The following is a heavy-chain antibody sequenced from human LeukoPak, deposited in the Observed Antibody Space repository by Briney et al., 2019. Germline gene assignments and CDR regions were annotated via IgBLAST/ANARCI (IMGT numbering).Heavy chain of an antibody. V-gene: IGHV3-66*02. J-gene: IGHJ4*02. CDR1: GFTVSSNY. D-gene: IGHD6-19*01. CDR2: IYIGGST. CDR3: ARDLSGIAVAGMRYYFDY. Sequence: GGSLRLSCAASGFTVSSNYMSWVRHAPGQGLGWVSVIYIGGSTYDADSVKGRFTISRDNSKNTPYLQMNSLRAEDTAVYYCARDLSGIAVAGMRYYFDYWGQGTLVTVSS.